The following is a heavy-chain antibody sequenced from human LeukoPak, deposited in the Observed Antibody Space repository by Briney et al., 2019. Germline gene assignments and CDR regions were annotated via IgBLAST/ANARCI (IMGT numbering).Heavy chain of an antibody. D-gene: IGHD6-13*01. CDR2: IIPIFGTA. V-gene: IGHV1-69*13. Sequence: PVASVKVSCKASGGTFSSYAISWVRQAPGQGLEWMGGIIPIFGTANYAQKFQGRVTITADESTSTAYMELSSLRSEDTAVYYCARTMGIAAAVPFRHWGQGTLVTVSS. CDR3: ARTMGIAAAVPFRH. CDR1: GGTFSSYA. J-gene: IGHJ1*01.